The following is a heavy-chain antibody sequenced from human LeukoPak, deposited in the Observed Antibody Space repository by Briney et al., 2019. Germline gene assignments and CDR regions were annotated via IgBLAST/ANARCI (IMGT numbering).Heavy chain of an antibody. J-gene: IGHJ5*02. CDR2: ISSNGGRT. D-gene: IGHD6-19*01. V-gene: IGHV3-64D*09. Sequence: VGSLRLSCSASGFTFSTYAMHWVRQAPGKGLEYVSAISSNGGRTYYADSVKGRFTISRDNSKNTLYLQMSSLRAEDTAVYFCVKDSSGYNWFDPWGQGTLFTVSS. CDR3: VKDSSGYNWFDP. CDR1: GFTFSTYA.